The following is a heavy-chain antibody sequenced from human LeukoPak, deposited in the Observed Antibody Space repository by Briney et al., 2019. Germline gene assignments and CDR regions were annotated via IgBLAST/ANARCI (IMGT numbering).Heavy chain of an antibody. D-gene: IGHD2-2*02. CDR1: GFTFSSYA. CDR3: AKDLLSIRYCSSTSCYNP. V-gene: IGHV3-23*01. Sequence: PGGSLRLSCAASGFTFSSYAMSWVRQAPGKGLEWVSAISGSGGSTYYADSVKGRFTISRDNSKNTLYLQMNSLRAEDTAVYYCAKDLLSIRYCSSTSCYNPWGQGTLVTVSS. J-gene: IGHJ5*02. CDR2: ISGSGGST.